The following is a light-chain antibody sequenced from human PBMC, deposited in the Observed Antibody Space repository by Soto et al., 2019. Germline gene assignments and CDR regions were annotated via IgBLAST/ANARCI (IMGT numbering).Light chain of an antibody. V-gene: IGKV3-11*01. CDR2: DAS. CDR3: HQRSNWPPIT. J-gene: IGKJ5*01. Sequence: ESVLTQSPGTLYLYPGERATLSCRASQSVSSYLAWYQQKPGQAPRLLIYDASNRATGIPARFSGSGSGTDFTLTISSLEPEDFAVYYCHQRSNWPPITFGQGRRLEIK. CDR1: QSVSSY.